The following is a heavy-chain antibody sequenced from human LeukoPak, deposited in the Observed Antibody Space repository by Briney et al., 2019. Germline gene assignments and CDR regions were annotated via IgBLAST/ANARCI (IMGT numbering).Heavy chain of an antibody. CDR1: GGSISSYY. CDR2: IYYSGST. J-gene: IGHJ4*02. Sequence: PSETLSLTCTVSGGSISSYYWSWIRQPPGKGLEWIGYIYYSGSTNYNPSLKSRVTISVDTSKNQFSLALSSVTAADTAVYYCARARRQTYYFDYWGQGTLVTVSS. CDR3: ARARRQTYYFDY. V-gene: IGHV4-59*01.